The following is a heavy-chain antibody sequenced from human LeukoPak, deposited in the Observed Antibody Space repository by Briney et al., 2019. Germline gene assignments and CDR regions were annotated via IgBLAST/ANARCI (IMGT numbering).Heavy chain of an antibody. D-gene: IGHD2-2*01. J-gene: IGHJ4*02. V-gene: IGHV1-18*01. CDR1: GYTFTSYG. CDR2: ISAYNGNT. Sequence: ASVKVSCKASGYTFTSYGISWVRQAPGQGLEWMGWISAYNGNTNYAQKLQGRVTTTTDTSTSTAYMELRSLRSDDTAVYYCARDLIVVVPARLDYWGQGTLVTVSS. CDR3: ARDLIVVVPARLDY.